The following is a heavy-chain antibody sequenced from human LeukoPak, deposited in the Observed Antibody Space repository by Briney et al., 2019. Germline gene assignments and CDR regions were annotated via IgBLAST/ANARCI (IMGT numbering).Heavy chain of an antibody. CDR3: ARALFVVRVNSNAFDI. CDR1: GYTFTSYY. Sequence: GASVKVSCKASGYTFTSYYMHWVRQAPGQGLEWMGIINPSGGSTSYAQKFQGRVTMTRDTSTSTVYMELSSLRSEDTAVYYCARALFVVRVNSNAFDIWGQGTMVTVSS. CDR2: INPSGGST. D-gene: IGHD3-10*01. J-gene: IGHJ3*02. V-gene: IGHV1-46*01.